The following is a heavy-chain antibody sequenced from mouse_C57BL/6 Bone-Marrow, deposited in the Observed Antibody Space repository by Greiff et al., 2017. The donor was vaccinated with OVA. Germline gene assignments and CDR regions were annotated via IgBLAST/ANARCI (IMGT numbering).Heavy chain of an antibody. CDR3: ARSRDSSGPLYYAMDY. D-gene: IGHD3-2*02. V-gene: IGHV1-75*01. Sequence: QVQLQQSGPELVKPGASVKISCKASGYTFTDYYINWVKQRPGQGLEWIGWIFPGSGSTYYNEKFKGKATLTVDKSSSTAYMLLSSLTSEDSAVYFCARSRDSSGPLYYAMDYWGQGTSVTVSS. CDR1: GYTFTDYY. J-gene: IGHJ4*01. CDR2: IFPGSGST.